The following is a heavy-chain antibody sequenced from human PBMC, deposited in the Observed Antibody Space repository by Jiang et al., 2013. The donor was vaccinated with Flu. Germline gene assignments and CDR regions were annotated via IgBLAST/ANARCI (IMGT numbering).Heavy chain of an antibody. V-gene: IGHV5-10-1*01. CDR1: GYSFTSYW. J-gene: IGHJ4*02. CDR3: ARHGDIVVVVAATRPAYDY. CDR2: IDPSDSYT. D-gene: IGHD2-15*01. Sequence: RISCKGSGYSFTSYWISWVRQMPGKGLEWMGRIDPSDSYTNYSPSFQGHVTISADKSISTAYLQWSSLKASDTAMYYCARHGDIVVVVAATRPAYDYWGQGTLVTVSS.